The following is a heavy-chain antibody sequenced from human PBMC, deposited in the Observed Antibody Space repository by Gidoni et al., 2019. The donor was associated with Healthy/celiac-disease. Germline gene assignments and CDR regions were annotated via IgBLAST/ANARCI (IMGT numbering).Heavy chain of an antibody. J-gene: IGHJ4*02. CDR1: GGSISSSTR. D-gene: IGHD3-3*01. CDR3: ARGSGYHIRGFDY. V-gene: IGHV4-4*02. CDR2: IYHSGST. Sequence: QVQLQESGPGQVKPSGTLSPTCAVSGGSISSSTRWSWVRQPPGKGLEWIGEIYHSGSTNYNPSLKSRVTISVDKSKNQFSLKLSSVTAADTAVYYCARGSGYHIRGFDYWGQGTLVTVSS.